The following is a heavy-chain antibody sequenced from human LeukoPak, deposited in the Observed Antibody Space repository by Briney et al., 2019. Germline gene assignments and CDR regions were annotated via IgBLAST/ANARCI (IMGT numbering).Heavy chain of an antibody. CDR1: GGSFSGFH. CDR3: ARAPIAAASPFDS. J-gene: IGHJ4*02. Sequence: SETLSLTCAVYGGSFSGFHWSWIRQPPGKGLEWIGEVDHSGTSNYNPSLKSRVTMSVDTSKNQFSLSLTFVTAADTAVYYCARAPIAAASPFDSWGQGTPVTVSS. D-gene: IGHD6-13*01. V-gene: IGHV4-34*01. CDR2: VDHSGTS.